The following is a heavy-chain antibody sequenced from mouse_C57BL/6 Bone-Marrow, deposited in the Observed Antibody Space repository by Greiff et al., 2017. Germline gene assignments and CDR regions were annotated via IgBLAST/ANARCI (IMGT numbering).Heavy chain of an antibody. CDR2: ISYDGSN. Sequence: EVKLVESGPGLVKPSQSLSLTCSVTGYSITSGYYWNWIRQFPGNKLEWMGYISYDGSNNYNPSLKNRISITRDTSKNQFFLKLNSVTTEDTATYYCARNLYYGSNYFDYWGQGTTLTVSS. D-gene: IGHD1-1*01. CDR3: ARNLYYGSNYFDY. CDR1: GYSITSGYY. J-gene: IGHJ2*01. V-gene: IGHV3-6*01.